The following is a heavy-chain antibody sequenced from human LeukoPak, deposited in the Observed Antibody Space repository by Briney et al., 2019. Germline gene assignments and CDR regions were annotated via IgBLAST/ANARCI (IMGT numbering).Heavy chain of an antibody. V-gene: IGHV3-11*05. CDR2: ITSSSRYT. D-gene: IGHD4-17*01. J-gene: IGHJ6*02. CDR1: GFTFSDYY. Sequence: PGGSLRLSCAASGFTFSDYYMSWIRKAPGKGLEWVAYITSSSRYTKYADSVKGRFTISRDNAKKSRYLQMNSLRAEDTAVYYCARDGLTTVTTVSRYYGMDVWGQGTTVTVSS. CDR3: ARDGLTTVTTVSRYYGMDV.